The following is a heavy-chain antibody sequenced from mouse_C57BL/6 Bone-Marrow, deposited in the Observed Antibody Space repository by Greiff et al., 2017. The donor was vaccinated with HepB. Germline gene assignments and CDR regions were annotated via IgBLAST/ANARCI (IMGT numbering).Heavy chain of an antibody. CDR3: ARSRAIYYDYPWFAY. V-gene: IGHV1-64*01. J-gene: IGHJ3*01. CDR1: GYTFTSYW. D-gene: IGHD2-4*01. Sequence: VQLQQPGAELVKPGASVKLSCKASGYTFTSYWMHWVKQRPGQGLEWIGMIHPNSGSTNYNEKFKSKATLTVDKSSSTAYMQLSSLTSEDSAVYYCARSRAIYYDYPWFAYWGQGTLVTVSA. CDR2: IHPNSGST.